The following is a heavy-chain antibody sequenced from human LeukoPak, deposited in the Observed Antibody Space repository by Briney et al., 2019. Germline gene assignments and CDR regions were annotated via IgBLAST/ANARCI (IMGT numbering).Heavy chain of an antibody. J-gene: IGHJ4*02. CDR3: ARGFDGYYDSSGLFDY. Sequence: ASVKVSCKASVYTFTSYDINWERPATGQGLEWMGWMNPNSGNTGYAQKFQGRVTMTRNTSISTAYMELSSLRSEDTAVYYCARGFDGYYDSSGLFDYWGQGTLVTVSS. CDR2: MNPNSGNT. V-gene: IGHV1-8*01. D-gene: IGHD3-22*01. CDR1: VYTFTSYD.